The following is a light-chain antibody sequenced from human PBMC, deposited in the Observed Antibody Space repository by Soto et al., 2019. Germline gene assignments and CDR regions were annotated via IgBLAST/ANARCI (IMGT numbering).Light chain of an antibody. J-gene: IGKJ4*01. CDR3: QQYGNLPLT. CDR2: GAS. CDR1: QSVSTSS. V-gene: IGKV3-20*01. Sequence: EIMLSRSPGTLSLSPGARSTLSFRASQSVSTSSLAWYQQKGGQAPRLLIHGASSRATGVPDRFSGSGSGTDYTLTISRLEPEDFAVYYCQQYGNLPLTFGGGTKVDI.